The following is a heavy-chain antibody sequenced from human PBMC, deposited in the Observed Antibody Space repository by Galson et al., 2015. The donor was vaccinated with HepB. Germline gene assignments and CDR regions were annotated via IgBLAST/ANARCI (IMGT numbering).Heavy chain of an antibody. D-gene: IGHD3-22*01. CDR1: GGTFSSYA. V-gene: IGHV1-69*10. Sequence: SVKVSCKASGGTFSSYAISWVRQAPGQGLEWMGGIIPILGIANYAQKFQGRVTITADKSTSTAYMELSSLRSEDTAVYYCARAGYYYDSSGTRGEYFQHWGQGTLVTVSS. CDR2: IIPILGIA. CDR3: ARAGYYYDSSGTRGEYFQH. J-gene: IGHJ1*01.